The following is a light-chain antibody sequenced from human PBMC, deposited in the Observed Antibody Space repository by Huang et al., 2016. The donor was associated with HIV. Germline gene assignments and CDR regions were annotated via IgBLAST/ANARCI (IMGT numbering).Light chain of an antibody. J-gene: IGKJ3*01. CDR3: QQNNNWPPLFT. CDR1: QSVSSN. CDR2: GAS. V-gene: IGKV3-15*01. Sequence: EIVMTQSPATLSVSPGERATLSCRASQSVSSNLAWYQQKPGQDPRLLIYGASTWATGIPSRFSGSGSGTEFTLTISSLQSEDFAVYYCQQNNNWPPLFTFGPGTKVDIK.